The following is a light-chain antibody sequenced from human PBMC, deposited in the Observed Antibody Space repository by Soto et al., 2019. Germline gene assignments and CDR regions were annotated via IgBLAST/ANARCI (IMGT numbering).Light chain of an antibody. V-gene: IGKV3-11*01. CDR3: QQRINWPPIT. CDR2: DAA. J-gene: IGKJ5*01. CDR1: QSVSSN. Sequence: EIVLTQSPATLSLSPGERATLSCRASQSVSSNLAGYQQKPGQAPTLLIYDAANRAAAIPAKFSGSGSGTDFTLTISSLEPEDFAVYYCQQRINWPPITFGQGTRLEI.